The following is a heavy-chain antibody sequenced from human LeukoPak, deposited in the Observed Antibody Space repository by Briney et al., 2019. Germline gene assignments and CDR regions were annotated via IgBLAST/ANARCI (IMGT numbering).Heavy chain of an antibody. CDR2: INHSGST. D-gene: IGHD3-10*01. V-gene: IGHV4-34*01. Sequence: SETLSLTCAVYGGSFSGYYWSWIRQPPGKGLEWIGEINHSGSTNYNPSLKSRVTISVDTSKNQFSLKLSSVTAADTAVYYCARRYGSGVNRYYYYMDVWGKGTTVTISS. CDR1: GGSFSGYY. J-gene: IGHJ6*03. CDR3: ARRYGSGVNRYYYYMDV.